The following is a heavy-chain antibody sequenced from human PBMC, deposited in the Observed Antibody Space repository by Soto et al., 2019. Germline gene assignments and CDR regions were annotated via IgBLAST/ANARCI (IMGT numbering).Heavy chain of an antibody. CDR3: ARARGSSGWYNYYYYYVMDV. V-gene: IGHV4-31*03. CDR1: GGSISSGGYY. D-gene: IGHD6-19*01. J-gene: IGHJ6*02. CDR2: IYYSGST. Sequence: SETLSLTCTVSGGSISSGGYYWSWIRQHPGKGLEWIGYIYYSGSTYYNPSLKSRVTISVDTSKNQFSLKLSSVTAADTAVYYCARARGSSGWYNYYYYYVMDVWGQGTTVTVSS.